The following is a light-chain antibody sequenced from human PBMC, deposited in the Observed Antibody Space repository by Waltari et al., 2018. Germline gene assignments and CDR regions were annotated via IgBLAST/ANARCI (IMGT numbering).Light chain of an antibody. Sequence: VATTQSPLSLPVTLGQPTSISCSSRQIILSSDRNTYFTWFQQRPGQSPRLLLYKVSTRDSGVPDRFSGSGSGTDFTLSISRVEAEDVAVYYCMQDTNWPWTFGHGTKVDIK. V-gene: IGKV2-30*01. CDR3: MQDTNWPWT. CDR2: KVS. J-gene: IGKJ1*01. CDR1: QIILSSDRNTY.